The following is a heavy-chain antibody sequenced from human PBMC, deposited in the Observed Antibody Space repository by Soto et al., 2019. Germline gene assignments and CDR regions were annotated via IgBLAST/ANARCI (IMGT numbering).Heavy chain of an antibody. Sequence: SVKVSCKASGGTFSNYAITWVRQAPGQGLEWLGRIIPIFGSVTFAQKFQGRITLTADESTTTVYTELSSLRSDDTAVYYCAKDGGKDGYFGNWFDPWGQGTQVTVPS. J-gene: IGHJ5*02. CDR1: GGTFSNYA. V-gene: IGHV1-69*13. D-gene: IGHD5-12*01. CDR3: AKDGGKDGYFGNWFDP. CDR2: IIPIFGSV.